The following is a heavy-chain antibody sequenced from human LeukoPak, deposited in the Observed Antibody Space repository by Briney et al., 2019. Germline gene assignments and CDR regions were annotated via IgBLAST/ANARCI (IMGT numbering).Heavy chain of an antibody. CDR3: ARDQMPIDSSGLWYFDY. Sequence: GGSLRLSCAASGFTFNNYFMSWVRQAPGKGLEWVANIKQDGSEKYYVDSVKGRFTISRDNAKNSLYLQMNSLRAEDTAVYYCARDQMPIDSSGLWYFDYWGQGTLVTVSS. V-gene: IGHV3-7*01. CDR2: IKQDGSEK. D-gene: IGHD3-22*01. CDR1: GFTFNNYF. J-gene: IGHJ4*02.